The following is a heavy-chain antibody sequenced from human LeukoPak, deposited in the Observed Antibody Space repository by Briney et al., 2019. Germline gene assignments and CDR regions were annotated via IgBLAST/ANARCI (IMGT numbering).Heavy chain of an antibody. D-gene: IGHD2-2*01. CDR3: ARERRIPAAISPHYYYGMDV. CDR1: GGSISSSNW. J-gene: IGHJ6*02. Sequence: SGTLSLTCAVSGGSISSSNWWSWVRQPPGKGLEWIGEIYHSGSTNYNPSLKSRVTISVDKSKNQFSLKLSSVTAADTAVYYCARERRIPAAISPHYYYGMDVWGQGTTVTVSS. V-gene: IGHV4-4*02. CDR2: IYHSGST.